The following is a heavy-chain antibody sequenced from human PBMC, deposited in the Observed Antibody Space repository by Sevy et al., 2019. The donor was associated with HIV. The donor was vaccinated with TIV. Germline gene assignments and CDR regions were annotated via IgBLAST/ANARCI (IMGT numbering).Heavy chain of an antibody. CDR1: GFTFSGYG. D-gene: IGHD2-15*01. CDR2: ISYDGSNK. CDR3: AKDLSDIVVVVAAKTYYYGMDV. Sequence: GGSLRLSCAASGFTFSGYGMHWVRQAPGKGLEWVAVISYDGSNKYYADSVKGRFTISRDNSKNTLYLQMNSLRAEDTAVYYCAKDLSDIVVVVAAKTYYYGMDVWGQGTTVTVSS. J-gene: IGHJ6*02. V-gene: IGHV3-30*18.